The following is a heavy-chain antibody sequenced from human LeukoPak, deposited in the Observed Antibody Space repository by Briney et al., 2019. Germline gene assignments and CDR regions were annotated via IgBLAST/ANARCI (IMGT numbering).Heavy chain of an antibody. J-gene: IGHJ5*02. V-gene: IGHV1-8*03. CDR1: GYTFTNCD. CDR2: VNPNSGNR. CDR3: ARGTISGSRSFDP. Sequence: VASVKVSCKASGYTFTNCDINWVRQATGQGLEWMGWVNPNSGNRGYAQKFQGRLTITRNTSISTAYLDLSRLRSDDTAVYYCARGTISGSRSFDPWGQGTLVTVSS. D-gene: IGHD3-9*01.